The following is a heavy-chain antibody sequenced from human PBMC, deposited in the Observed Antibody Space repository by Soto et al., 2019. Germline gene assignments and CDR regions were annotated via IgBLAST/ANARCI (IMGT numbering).Heavy chain of an antibody. CDR3: ARVIVGATGLDY. J-gene: IGHJ4*02. D-gene: IGHD1-26*01. V-gene: IGHV4-4*02. CDR2: IYHSGST. CDR1: GGSISSSNW. Sequence: QVQLQESGPGLVKPAGTLSLTCADSGGSISSSNWWSWVRQPPGKGLEWIGEIYHSGSTNYNPSLKSRVTISVDKHKNQFSLKLSSVTAADTAVYYCARVIVGATGLDYWGQGTLVTVSS.